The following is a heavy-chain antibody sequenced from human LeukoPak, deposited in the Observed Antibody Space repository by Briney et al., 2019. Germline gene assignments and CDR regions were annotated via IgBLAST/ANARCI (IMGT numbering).Heavy chain of an antibody. Sequence: ASVKVSCRASGYTFTGYYMHWVRQAPGQGLEWMGWINPNSGGTNYAQKFQGRVTMTRDTSICTAYMELSRLRSDDTAVYYCARDYPGEDTAMAKFDYWGQGTLVTVSS. J-gene: IGHJ4*02. CDR2: INPNSGGT. CDR1: GYTFTGYY. D-gene: IGHD5-18*01. V-gene: IGHV1-2*02. CDR3: ARDYPGEDTAMAKFDY.